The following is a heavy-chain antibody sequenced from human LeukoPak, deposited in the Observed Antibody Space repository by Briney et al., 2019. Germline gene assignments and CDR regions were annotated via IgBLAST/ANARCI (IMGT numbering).Heavy chain of an antibody. CDR3: AIVVGALGDY. Sequence: GGSLRLSCAASGFTFSSYSVNWVRQAPGKRLEWVSSISSSSSYIYYADSVKGRFTISRDNAKNSLYLQMNSLRAEDTAVYYCAIVVGALGDYWGQGTLVTVSS. J-gene: IGHJ4*02. D-gene: IGHD1-26*01. CDR1: GFTFSSYS. CDR2: ISSSSSYI. V-gene: IGHV3-21*01.